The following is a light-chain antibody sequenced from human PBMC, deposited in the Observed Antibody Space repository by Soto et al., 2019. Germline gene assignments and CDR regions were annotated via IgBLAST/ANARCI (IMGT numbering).Light chain of an antibody. J-gene: IGLJ2*01. CDR2: ENN. CDR1: SSNIGNNY. Sequence: QSVLTQPPSVSAAPGQKVTISCSGSSSNIGNNYVSWYQQLPGTAPKLLICENNKRPSGIPDRFSGSKSGTSATLGITGLQTGDEADYYCGTWDSSLSGGVFGGGTKLTVL. CDR3: GTWDSSLSGGV. V-gene: IGLV1-51*02.